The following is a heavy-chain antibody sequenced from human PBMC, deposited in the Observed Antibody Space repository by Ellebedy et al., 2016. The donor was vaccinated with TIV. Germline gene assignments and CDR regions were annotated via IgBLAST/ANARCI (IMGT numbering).Heavy chain of an antibody. CDR1: GGSISSNNSS. J-gene: IGHJ4*02. CDR3: ARTFSPHCSSGVCYMAYYFDY. V-gene: IGHV4-39*01. D-gene: IGHD2-8*01. CDR2: IYYSGST. Sequence: MPSETLSLTCTVSGGSISSNNSSWGWIRQPPGKGLEWIGNIYYSGSTYHSPSLKSRVHISVDTSKNQFSLKLSSVTAADTAVYYCARTFSPHCSSGVCYMAYYFDYWGQGTLVTVSS.